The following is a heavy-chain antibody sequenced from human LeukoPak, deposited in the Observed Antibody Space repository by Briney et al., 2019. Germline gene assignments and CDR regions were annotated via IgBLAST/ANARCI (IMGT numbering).Heavy chain of an antibody. Sequence: SGTLSLTCTVSGASISNNNWWSWVRPAPGKGLEWIGEVLHGGSANYNPSLRSRVTMSVDKSKNQFSLNLISVTAADTAVYYCLYGGNSGDWLYWGQGTLVTVSS. CDR2: VLHGGSA. D-gene: IGHD4-23*01. J-gene: IGHJ4*02. CDR3: LYGGNSGDWLY. CDR1: GASISNNNW. V-gene: IGHV4-4*02.